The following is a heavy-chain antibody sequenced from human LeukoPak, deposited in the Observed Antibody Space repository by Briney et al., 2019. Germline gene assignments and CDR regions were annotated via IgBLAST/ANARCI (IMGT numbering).Heavy chain of an antibody. Sequence: GGSLRLSCAASGFTFSSYWMHWVRQAPGKGLVWVSRINSDESSTSYADSVRGRFTISRDNAKNTLYLQMNSLRAEDTAVYYCARAGYCGGDCYFWASSYYYYMDVWGKGTTVTVSS. CDR2: INSDESST. V-gene: IGHV3-74*01. J-gene: IGHJ6*03. CDR1: GFTFSSYW. CDR3: ARAGYCGGDCYFWASSYYYYMDV. D-gene: IGHD2-21*02.